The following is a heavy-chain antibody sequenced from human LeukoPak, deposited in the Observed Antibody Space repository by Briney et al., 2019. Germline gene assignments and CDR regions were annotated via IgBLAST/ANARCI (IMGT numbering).Heavy chain of an antibody. CDR2: ISGSGGST. J-gene: IGHJ4*02. CDR3: AKENYDILTGSHRFFDY. CDR1: GFTFSSYA. D-gene: IGHD3-9*01. Sequence: AGGSLRLSCAASGFTFSSYAMSWVRQAPGKGLECVSAISGSGGSTYYADSVKGRFTISRDNSKNTLYLQMNSLRAEDTAVYYCAKENYDILTGSHRFFDYWGQGTLVTVSS. V-gene: IGHV3-23*01.